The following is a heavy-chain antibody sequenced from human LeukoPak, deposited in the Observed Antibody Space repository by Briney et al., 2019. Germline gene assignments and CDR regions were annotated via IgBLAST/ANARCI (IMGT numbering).Heavy chain of an antibody. V-gene: IGHV1-8*02. CDR3: ARVLGTGYFLFDP. D-gene: IGHD3-9*01. J-gene: IGHJ5*02. CDR1: GYTFTNYG. CDR2: MNPNSGNT. Sequence: ASVKVSCKASGYTFTNYGITWVRQAPGQGLEWMGWMNPNSGNTGYAQKFQGRVTMTRNTSISTAYMELSSLRSEDTAVYYCARVLGTGYFLFDPWGQGTLVTVSS.